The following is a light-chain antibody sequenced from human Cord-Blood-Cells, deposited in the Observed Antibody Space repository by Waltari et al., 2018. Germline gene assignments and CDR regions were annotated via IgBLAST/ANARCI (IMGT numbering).Light chain of an antibody. Sequence: DIQMTQSPSSLSASVGDRATITCQASKDISNYLNWYQQKQGKAPKLLIYDASNLETGVPSRFSGSGSGTDFTFTISSLQPEDIATYYCQQYDNLPFTFGPGTKVDIK. CDR1: KDISNY. V-gene: IGKV1-33*01. J-gene: IGKJ3*01. CDR2: DAS. CDR3: QQYDNLPFT.